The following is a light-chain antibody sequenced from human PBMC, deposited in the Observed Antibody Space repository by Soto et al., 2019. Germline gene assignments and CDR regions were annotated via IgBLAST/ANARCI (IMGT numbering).Light chain of an antibody. Sequence: DIQMTQSPSSLSTSVGERVTITCQASQDISNSLNWYQRKPGKAPNLLIYEASKLQTGVPSRFSGGGSGTHFTFTISNLQPEDIATYYCQHYDNLPRYTFGLGTKLEIK. J-gene: IGKJ2*01. CDR3: QHYDNLPRYT. CDR1: QDISNS. CDR2: EAS. V-gene: IGKV1-33*01.